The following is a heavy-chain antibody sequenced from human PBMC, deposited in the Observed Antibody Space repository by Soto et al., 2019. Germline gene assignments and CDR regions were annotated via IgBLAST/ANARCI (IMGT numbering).Heavy chain of an antibody. V-gene: IGHV4-4*02. CDR3: ARGSYSSNFDY. CDR1: GASISSSNW. J-gene: IGHJ4*02. Sequence: QVQLQESGPGLVKPSGTLSLTCAVSGASISSSNWWSWVRQPPGKGLEWIGEIYHRGSTNYNPSLKTRVTVSVDTSKNQSSLHLSSVTAADTAVYYCARGSYSSNFDYWGQGTLVTVSS. CDR2: IYHRGST. D-gene: IGHD6-13*01.